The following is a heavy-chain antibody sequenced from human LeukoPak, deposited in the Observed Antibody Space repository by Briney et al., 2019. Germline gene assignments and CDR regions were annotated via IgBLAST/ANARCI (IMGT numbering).Heavy chain of an antibody. D-gene: IGHD3-10*01. J-gene: IGHJ4*02. CDR1: GFTFSIYT. V-gene: IGHV3-48*01. CDR2: ITSST. Sequence: GGSLRLSCEASGFTFSIYTMSWVRQAPGKGLEWLSCITSSTYYADSVKGRFTISRDHAKNSLYLQMNSLRAENTAVYYCARARYFGSGTYHDYWGQGTLVTVSS. CDR3: ARARYFGSGTYHDY.